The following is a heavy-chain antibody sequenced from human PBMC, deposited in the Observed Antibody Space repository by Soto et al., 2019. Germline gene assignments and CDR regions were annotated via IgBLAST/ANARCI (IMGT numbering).Heavy chain of an antibody. CDR3: ARVLLWFGNYGMDV. D-gene: IGHD3-10*01. V-gene: IGHV4-31*03. J-gene: IGHJ6*02. CDR1: GGSISSGGYY. Sequence: PSETLSLTCTVSGGSISSGGYYWSWIRQHPGKGLEWIGYIYYSGSTYYNPSLKSRVTISVDTSKNQFSLKLSSVTAADTAVYYCARVLLWFGNYGMDVWGQGTTVTVSS. CDR2: IYYSGST.